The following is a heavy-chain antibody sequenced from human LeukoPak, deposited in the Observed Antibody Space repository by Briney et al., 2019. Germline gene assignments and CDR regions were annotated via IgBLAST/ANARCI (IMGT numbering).Heavy chain of an antibody. V-gene: IGHV1-2*02. J-gene: IGHJ4*02. CDR1: GYTLSDYY. CDR3: AGGDKWEAADY. CDR2: VDPKKGDT. Sequence: ASVKVSCKTSGYTLSDYYMHWVRQAPGQGLEWMGWVDPKKGDTNYAQRFQGGVTMTGDTSINTVYMHLSSLTSDDTAVYYCAGGDKWEAADYWGQGALVTVSS. D-gene: IGHD1-26*01.